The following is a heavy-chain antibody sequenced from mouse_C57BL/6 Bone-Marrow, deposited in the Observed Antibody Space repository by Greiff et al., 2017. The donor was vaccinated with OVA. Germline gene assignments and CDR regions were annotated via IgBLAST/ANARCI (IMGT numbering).Heavy chain of an antibody. CDR1: GFTFSSYT. V-gene: IGHV5-9*01. Sequence: EVKVEESGGGLVKPGGSLKLSCAASGFTFSSYTMSWVRQTPEKRLEWVATISGGGGNTSSPDSVKGRFTISRANAKNTLYLQMSSLRSEDTALYYCARRDFCYCNYIDWYFDVWGTGTTVTVSS. D-gene: IGHD2-1*01. CDR3: ARRDFCYCNYIDWYFDV. J-gene: IGHJ1*03. CDR2: ISGGGGNT.